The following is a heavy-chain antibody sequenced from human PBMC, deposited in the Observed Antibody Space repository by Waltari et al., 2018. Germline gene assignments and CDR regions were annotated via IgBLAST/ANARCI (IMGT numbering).Heavy chain of an antibody. V-gene: IGHV3-7*01. D-gene: IGHD6-13*01. Sequence: EVQLVESGGGLAQPGGSLRLSCAASGLPLSNSWMTWVRQASGKGPEWVANIKQDGSEKYYMDSVKGRFTISRDNAKNSLYLQMNNLRVEDTAVYYCTRGGRDSSWYWRDWGQGTLVTVSS. CDR2: IKQDGSEK. CDR3: TRGGRDSSWYWRD. J-gene: IGHJ4*02. CDR1: GLPLSNSW.